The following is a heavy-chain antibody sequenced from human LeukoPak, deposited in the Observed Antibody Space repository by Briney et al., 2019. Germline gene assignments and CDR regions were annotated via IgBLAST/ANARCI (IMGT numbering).Heavy chain of an antibody. CDR1: GGSFSGYY. V-gene: IGHV4-34*01. CDR2: INHSGST. J-gene: IGHJ5*02. D-gene: IGHD6-13*01. CDR3: ARVSGSSSWYFSVRWFDP. Sequence: SETLSLTCAVYGGSFSGYYWSWIRQPPGKGLEWIGEINHSGSTNYNPSLKSRVTISVDTSKNQFSLKLSSVTAADTAVYYCARVSGSSSWYFSVRWFDPWGQGTLVTVSS.